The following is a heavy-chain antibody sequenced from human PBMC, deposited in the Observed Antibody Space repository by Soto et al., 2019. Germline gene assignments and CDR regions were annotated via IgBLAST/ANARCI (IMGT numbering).Heavy chain of an antibody. CDR2: ISTYSGDT. V-gene: IGHV1-18*01. CDR3: ARYHGPTTSENWFDP. CDR1: GYTFFTYD. D-gene: IGHD5-12*01. J-gene: IGHJ5*02. Sequence: GASVKVSCKASGYTFFTYDISWVRQAPGQGLEWMGWISTYSGDTKYAQKFQGRVTMTTDTSTTTAYLELRSLRSDDTAVYYCARYHGPTTSENWFDPWGQGTLVTVSS.